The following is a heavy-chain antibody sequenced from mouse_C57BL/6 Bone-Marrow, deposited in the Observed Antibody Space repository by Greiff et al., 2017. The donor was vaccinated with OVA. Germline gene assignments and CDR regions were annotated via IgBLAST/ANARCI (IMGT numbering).Heavy chain of an antibody. Sequence: EVQGVESGGDLVKPGGSLKLSCAASGFTFSSYGMSWVRQTPDKRLEWVATISSGGSYTYYPDSVKGRFTISRDNAKNTLYLQMSSLKSEDTAMYYCARGGTTVGRYFDYWGQGTTLTVSS. CDR2: ISSGGSYT. V-gene: IGHV5-6*01. CDR3: ARGGTTVGRYFDY. J-gene: IGHJ2*01. CDR1: GFTFSSYG. D-gene: IGHD1-1*01.